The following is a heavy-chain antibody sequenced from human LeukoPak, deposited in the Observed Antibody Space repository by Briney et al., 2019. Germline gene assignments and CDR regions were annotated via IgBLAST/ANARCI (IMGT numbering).Heavy chain of an antibody. CDR3: ARGLGTYYYDSSGYYPYHFDY. V-gene: IGHV1-2*02. CDR1: GYTFTGYY. D-gene: IGHD3-22*01. J-gene: IGHJ4*02. CDR2: INPNSGGT. Sequence: ASVRVSCKASGYTFTGYYMHWVRQAPGQGLEWMGWINPNSGGTNYAQKFQGRVTMTRDTSISTAYMELSRLRSDDTAVYYCARGLGTYYYDSSGYYPYHFDYWGQGTLVTVSS.